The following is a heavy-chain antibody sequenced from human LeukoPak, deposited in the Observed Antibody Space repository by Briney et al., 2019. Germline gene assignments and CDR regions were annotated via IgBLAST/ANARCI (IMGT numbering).Heavy chain of an antibody. V-gene: IGHV3-23*01. CDR3: ARQETYYDILTGYDAFDI. Sequence: GGSLRLSCAASGFTFSSYAMSWVRQAPGKGLEWVSAISGSGGSTYYADSVKGRFTISRDNSKNTLYLQMNSLRAEDTAVYYCARQETYYDILTGYDAFDIWGQGTMVTVSS. CDR2: ISGSGGST. D-gene: IGHD3-9*01. J-gene: IGHJ3*02. CDR1: GFTFSSYA.